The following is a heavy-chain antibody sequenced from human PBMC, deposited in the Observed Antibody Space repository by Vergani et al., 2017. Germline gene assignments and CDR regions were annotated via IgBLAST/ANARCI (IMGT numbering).Heavy chain of an antibody. D-gene: IGHD3-22*01. Sequence: QLQLQESGPGLVKPSETLSLTCTVSGGSISSSSYYWGWIRQPPGKGLEWIGSLYYSGSTYYNPSLKSRVTISVETSKNQFSLKLSSVTAADTAVYYCARDRVGGYYDSSGYYLRYYYYGMDVWGQGTTVTVSS. V-gene: IGHV4-39*07. J-gene: IGHJ6*02. CDR2: LYYSGST. CDR1: GGSISSSSYY. CDR3: ARDRVGGYYDSSGYYLRYYYYGMDV.